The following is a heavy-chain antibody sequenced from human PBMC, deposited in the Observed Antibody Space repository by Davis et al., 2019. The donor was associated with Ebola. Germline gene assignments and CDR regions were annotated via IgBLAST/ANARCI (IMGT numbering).Heavy chain of an antibody. CDR1: GFTFSDYY. Sequence: GESLKISCAASGFTFSDYYMSWIRQAPGKGLEWVSYISSSGSTIYYADSVKGRFTISRDNAKNSLYLQMNSLRAEDTAVYYCARDGATVTNYYYYGMDVWGQGTTVTVSS. V-gene: IGHV3-11*01. CDR2: ISSSGSTI. J-gene: IGHJ6*02. CDR3: ARDGATVTNYYYYGMDV. D-gene: IGHD4-17*01.